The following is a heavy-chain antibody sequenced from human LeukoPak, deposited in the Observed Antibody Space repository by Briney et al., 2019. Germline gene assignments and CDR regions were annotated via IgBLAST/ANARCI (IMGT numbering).Heavy chain of an antibody. V-gene: IGHV4-39*01. CDR2: IYYTGST. CDR1: GGSVSSSRYY. Sequence: PSETLSLAXPVSGGSVSSSRYYWGWTRQPPGKGLEWIVSIYYTGSTYYKPSLKSRVTISVDASKNQISLKLSSVTAADTAVYFCASHKSFDYLSPIDSWGQGTLVTVSS. J-gene: IGHJ4*02. CDR3: ASHKSFDYLSPIDS. D-gene: IGHD3-9*01.